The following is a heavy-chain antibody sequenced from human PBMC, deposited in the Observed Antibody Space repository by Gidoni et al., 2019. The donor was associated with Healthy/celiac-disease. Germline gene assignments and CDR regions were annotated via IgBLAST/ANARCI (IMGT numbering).Heavy chain of an antibody. J-gene: IGHJ4*02. CDR3: AKHRGVDSSGWESDY. D-gene: IGHD6-19*01. CDR2: LSGSGGST. V-gene: IGHV3-23*01. Sequence: EVQLLESGGGLVQPGGSLRLSCAASGFTFSRYAMSWVRQAPGKGREWGSALSGSGGSTYYADSVKGRFTSSRDNSKNTLYLQMNSLRAEDTAVYDCAKHRGVDSSGWESDYWGQGTLGTVSS. CDR1: GFTFSRYA.